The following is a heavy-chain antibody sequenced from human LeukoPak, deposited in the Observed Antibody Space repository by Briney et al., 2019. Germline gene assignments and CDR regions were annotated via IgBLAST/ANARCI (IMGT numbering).Heavy chain of an antibody. V-gene: IGHV3-7*01. D-gene: IGHD1-26*01. CDR2: IKQDGSET. CDR3: VRGGFYRYSGTSGDY. CDR1: GFTFSSYW. Sequence: PGGSLRLSCAASGFTFSSYWMSWVRQAPGKGLEWVANIKQDGSETYYVDSVKGRFTISRDNAKNSLYLQMNSLRAEDTAVYYCVRGGFYRYSGTSGDYWGQGSQVTVSS. J-gene: IGHJ4*02.